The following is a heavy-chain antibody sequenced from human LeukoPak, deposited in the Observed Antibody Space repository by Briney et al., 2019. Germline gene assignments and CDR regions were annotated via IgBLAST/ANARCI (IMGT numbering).Heavy chain of an antibody. CDR1: GYTFSGCF. D-gene: IGHD2-21*02. J-gene: IGHJ6*02. CDR2: IYPNSGGT. V-gene: IGHV1-2*02. Sequence: GASVTVSCRASGYTFSGCFMHWVRQAPGQGLEWMGWIYPNSGGTKYAQKFQGRVTMTEDTSTDTAYMELSSLRSEDTAVYYCATAPDTAYRKAYGMDVWGQGTTVTVSS. CDR3: ATAPDTAYRKAYGMDV.